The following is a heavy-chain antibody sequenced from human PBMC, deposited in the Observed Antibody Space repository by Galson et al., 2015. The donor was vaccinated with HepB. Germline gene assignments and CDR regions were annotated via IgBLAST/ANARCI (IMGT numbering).Heavy chain of an antibody. V-gene: IGHV3-21*01. J-gene: IGHJ4*02. Sequence: SLRLSCAASGFTFSSYSMNWVRQAPGKGLEWVSSISSSSSYIYYADSVKGRFTISRDNAKNSLYLQMNSLRAEDTAVYYCARENYGSGCQDYWGQGTLVTVSS. D-gene: IGHD3-10*01. CDR3: ARENYGSGCQDY. CDR1: GFTFSSYS. CDR2: ISSSSSYI.